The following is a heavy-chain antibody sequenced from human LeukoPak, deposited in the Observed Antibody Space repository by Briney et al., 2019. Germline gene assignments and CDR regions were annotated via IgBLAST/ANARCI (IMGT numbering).Heavy chain of an antibody. CDR1: GGSISSNSYY. CDR3: ARSRYDNNNYYGEMDY. J-gene: IGHJ4*02. Sequence: SETLSLTCTVSGGSISSNSYYWGWVRQPPGKGLEWIGSIYYSGNTYYSPSLKSRVTISVDTSKSQFSLRLNSLTAADTAVYYCARSRYDNNNYYGEMDYWGQGTLVTVSS. CDR2: IYYSGNT. V-gene: IGHV4-39*07. D-gene: IGHD3-22*01.